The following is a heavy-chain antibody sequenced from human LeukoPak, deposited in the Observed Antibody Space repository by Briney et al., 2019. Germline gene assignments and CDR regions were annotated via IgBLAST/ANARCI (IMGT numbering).Heavy chain of an antibody. D-gene: IGHD6-19*01. Sequence: SQTLSLTCTVSGGSISSSSYYWSWIRQPAGKGLEWIGRIYTSGSTNYSPSLKSRVTISVDTSKNQFSLKLSSVTAADTAVYYCARGSSGCCYYYYMDVWGKGTTVTISS. V-gene: IGHV4-61*02. CDR1: GGSISSSSYY. CDR2: IYTSGST. CDR3: ARGSSGCCYYYYMDV. J-gene: IGHJ6*03.